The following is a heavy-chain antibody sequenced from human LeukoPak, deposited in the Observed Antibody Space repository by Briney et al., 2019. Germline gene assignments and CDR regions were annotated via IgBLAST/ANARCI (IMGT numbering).Heavy chain of an antibody. D-gene: IGHD6-19*01. V-gene: IGHV4-39*07. CDR1: GYSISSSSYY. Sequence: SETLSLTCTVSGYSISSSSYYWAWVRQPPGKGLEWIGSIYYSGSTYYNPSLKSRVTITVDTSKNQFSLKLSSVTAADTAVYYCARGEGAGISNPYNWFDPWGQGTLVTVSS. CDR2: IYYSGST. CDR3: ARGEGAGISNPYNWFDP. J-gene: IGHJ5*02.